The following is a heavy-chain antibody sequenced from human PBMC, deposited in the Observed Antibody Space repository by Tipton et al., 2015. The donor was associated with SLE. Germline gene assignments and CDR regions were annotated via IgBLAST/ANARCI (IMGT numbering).Heavy chain of an antibody. CDR2: IKQGGSEK. Sequence: GSLRLSCAASGFTFSSYWMSWVRQAPGKGLEWVANIKQGGSEKYYVDSAKGRFTISRDNAKNSLYLQMNSLRAEDTAVYYCASLRLGELSSLFYWGQGTLVTVSS. CDR1: GFTFSSYW. D-gene: IGHD3-16*02. CDR3: ASLRLGELSSLFY. J-gene: IGHJ4*02. V-gene: IGHV3-7*01.